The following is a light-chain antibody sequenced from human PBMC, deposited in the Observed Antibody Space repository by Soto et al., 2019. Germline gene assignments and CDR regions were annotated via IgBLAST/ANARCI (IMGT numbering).Light chain of an antibody. CDR3: CSYAGTSTPYV. V-gene: IGLV2-23*02. J-gene: IGLJ1*01. CDR1: SSDVGSYNL. Sequence: QSALTQPASVSGSPGPSITLSCTGTSSDVGSYNLVSWYQQHPGKAPKLMISAVSKRPSGVSNRFSGSKSGNTASLTISGLQAEDEADYFCCSYAGTSTPYVFGTGTKLTVL. CDR2: AVS.